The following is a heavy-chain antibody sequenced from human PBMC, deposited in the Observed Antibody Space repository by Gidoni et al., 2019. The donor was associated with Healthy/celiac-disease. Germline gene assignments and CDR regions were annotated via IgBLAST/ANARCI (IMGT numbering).Heavy chain of an antibody. CDR3: ARLEYCSGGSCYAADY. CDR1: GGSFRGYY. J-gene: IGHJ4*02. D-gene: IGHD2-15*01. V-gene: IGHV4-34*01. CDR2: NKHSGST. Sequence: QVQLQQCGAGLLKPPETLSLTCAAYGGSFRGYYWSWIRQPPGKGLEWIGENKHSGSTNYNPSLKNRVTISVGTSKNQFSLKLSSVTAASTAVYDCARLEYCSGGSCYAADYWGQGTLVTVSS.